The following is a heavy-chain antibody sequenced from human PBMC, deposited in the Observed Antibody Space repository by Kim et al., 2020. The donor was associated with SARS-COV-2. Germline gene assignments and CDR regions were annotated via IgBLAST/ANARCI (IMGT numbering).Heavy chain of an antibody. J-gene: IGHJ4*02. CDR1: GYTLTELS. D-gene: IGHD6-19*01. CDR3: ATDRGSSGWSPQRYFDY. CDR2: FDPEDGET. V-gene: IGHV1-24*01. Sequence: ASVKVSCKVSGYTLTELSMHWVRQAPGKGLEWMGGFDPEDGETIYAQKFQGRVTMTEDTSTDTAYMELSSLRSEDTAVYYCATDRGSSGWSPQRYFDYWGQGTLVTVSS.